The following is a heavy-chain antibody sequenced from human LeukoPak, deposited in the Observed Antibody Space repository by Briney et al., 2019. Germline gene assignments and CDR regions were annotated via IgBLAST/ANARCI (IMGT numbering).Heavy chain of an antibody. Sequence: ASVKVSFKVSGYTLTELSMHWVRQAPGKGLEWMGGFDPEDGETIYAQKFQGRVTMTEDTSTDTAYMELSSLRSEDTAVYYCATSSSNSGPPTLGVGFSARDYYYYYYMDVWGKGTTVTVSS. D-gene: IGHD6-6*01. CDR3: ATSSSNSGPPTLGVGFSARDYYYYYYMDV. CDR1: GYTLTELS. V-gene: IGHV1-24*01. J-gene: IGHJ6*03. CDR2: FDPEDGET.